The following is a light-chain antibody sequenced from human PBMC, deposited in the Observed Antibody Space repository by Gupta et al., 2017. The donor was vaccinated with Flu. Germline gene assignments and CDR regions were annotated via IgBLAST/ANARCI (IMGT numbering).Light chain of an antibody. CDR3: SSYTSSYTYV. V-gene: IGLV2-18*02. CDR1: SSDIGHYNR. CDR2: EVS. Sequence: QSALTQPPSVSGSPGQSVTISCTGTSSDIGHYNRVSWYQQSPGTAPKLMIYEVSNRPSGVPDRFSGSKCGNTASLTISGLQAEDDADFYCSSYTSSYTYVFGTGTKVTVL. J-gene: IGLJ1*01.